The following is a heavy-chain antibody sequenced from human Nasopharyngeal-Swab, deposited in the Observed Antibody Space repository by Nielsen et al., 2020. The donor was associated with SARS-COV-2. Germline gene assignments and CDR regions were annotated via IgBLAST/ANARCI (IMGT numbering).Heavy chain of an antibody. V-gene: IGHV3-23*01. J-gene: IGHJ4*02. CDR1: GFTFSSYA. CDR3: AKEMGLVGGIANSLFDY. D-gene: IGHD3/OR15-3a*01. Sequence: GGSLRLSCAASGFTFSSYAMSWVRQAPGKGLEWVSSISGNTFTTYYTNSVKGRFTISGDNSKNTLSLQMNSLRAEDTAVYYCAKEMGLVGGIANSLFDYWGQGTLVTVSS. CDR2: ISGNTFTT.